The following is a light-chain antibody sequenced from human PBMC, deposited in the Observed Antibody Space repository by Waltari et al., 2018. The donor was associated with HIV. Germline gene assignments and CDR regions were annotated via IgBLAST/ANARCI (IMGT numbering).Light chain of an antibody. CDR1: SNNIGSNT. V-gene: IGLV1-44*01. CDR3: ATWDDSLNGVV. CDR2: KYK. J-gene: IGLJ3*02. Sequence: QSVMTQPPSASGTPGKRVTISCSGTSNNIGSNTVSWYQQYSGTAPKLLIYKYKQWPSGVPDRFSGSKSGTSASLAISGLQSEDEADYYCATWDDSLNGVVFGGGTKLTVL.